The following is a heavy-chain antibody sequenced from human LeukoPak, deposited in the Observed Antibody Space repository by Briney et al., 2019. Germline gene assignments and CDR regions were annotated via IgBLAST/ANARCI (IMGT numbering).Heavy chain of an antibody. CDR1: GGSFSGYY. D-gene: IGHD3-10*01. V-gene: IGHV4-34*01. J-gene: IGHJ4*02. Sequence: SETLSLTCAVYGGSFSGYYWSWIRQPPGKGLEWIGEINHSGSTNYNPSLKSRVTISVDTSKNQFSLKLSSVTAADTAVYYCAGGLYYGSGNDYWGQGTLVTVSS. CDR2: INHSGST. CDR3: AGGLYYGSGNDY.